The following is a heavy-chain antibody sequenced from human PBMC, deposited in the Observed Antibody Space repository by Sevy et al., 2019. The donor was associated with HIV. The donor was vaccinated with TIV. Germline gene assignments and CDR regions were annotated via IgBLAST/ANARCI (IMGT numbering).Heavy chain of an antibody. CDR2: ISGSQYMI. V-gene: IGHV3-11*01. D-gene: IGHD1-26*01. CDR3: ARDLGTGYFDF. Sequence: GGSLRLSCAASGFTFSDYYMSWFRQAPGKGLEWISYISGSQYMIYYADSVKGRFTISRDDAKNSLYLQMNSLRPEDSAVYFCARDLGTGYFDFWGQRTLVTVSS. CDR1: GFTFSDYY. J-gene: IGHJ4*02.